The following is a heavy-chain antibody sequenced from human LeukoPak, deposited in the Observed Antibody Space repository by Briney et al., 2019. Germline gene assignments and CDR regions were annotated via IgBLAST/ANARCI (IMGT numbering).Heavy chain of an antibody. J-gene: IGHJ3*02. CDR3: ARELIGYCTNGVGYPADAFDI. D-gene: IGHD2-8*01. V-gene: IGHV1-69*04. CDR1: GGTFSSYA. CDR2: IIPILGIA. Sequence: ASVKVSCKASGGTFSSYAISWVRQAPGQGLEWMGRIIPILGIANYAQKFQGRVTMTRNTSISTAYMELSSLRSEDTAVYYCARELIGYCTNGVGYPADAFDIWGQGTMVTVSS.